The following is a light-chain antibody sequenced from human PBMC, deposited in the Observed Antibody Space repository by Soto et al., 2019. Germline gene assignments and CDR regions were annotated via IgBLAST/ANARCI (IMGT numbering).Light chain of an antibody. CDR1: QSVSSD. J-gene: IGKJ5*01. V-gene: IGKV3-15*01. CDR3: QQYNNWPPT. Sequence: EVVMTQSPATLSVPPGERATLSCRASQSVSSDLAWYQQKPGQAPRLLIYGASTRATGIPARFSDSGSETEFTLTISSLQSEDFAVYFCQQYNNWPPTFGQGTRLEIK. CDR2: GAS.